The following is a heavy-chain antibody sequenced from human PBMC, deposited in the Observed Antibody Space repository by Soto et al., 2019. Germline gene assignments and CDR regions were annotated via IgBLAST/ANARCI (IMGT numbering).Heavy chain of an antibody. CDR3: ASSPGIAAAGTDY. V-gene: IGHV5-10-1*01. D-gene: IGHD6-13*01. CDR1: GYSFTSYW. Sequence: LGESLKISCKGSGYSFTSYWISWVRQMPGKGLEWMGRIDPSDSYTNYSPSFQGHVTISADKSISTAYLQWSSLKASDTAMYYGASSPGIAAAGTDYWGQGTLVTVSS. CDR2: IDPSDSYT. J-gene: IGHJ4*02.